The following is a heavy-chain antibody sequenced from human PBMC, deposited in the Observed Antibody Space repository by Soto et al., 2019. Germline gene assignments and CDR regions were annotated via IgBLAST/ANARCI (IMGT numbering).Heavy chain of an antibody. D-gene: IGHD2-2*01. CDR2: IIPRSATS. Sequence: QVQLVQSGAEVKKPGSSVKVSCKASGDTFSTYTITWMRQAPGQGLEWMGGIIPRSATSNYAQKFQGRVTITADESTSTAQMALRSLRAEDTAVYYCARARLVLVASTVNADYDSYAVDFWAQGTTVTVSS. J-gene: IGHJ6*02. CDR1: GDTFSTYT. CDR3: ARARLVLVASTVNADYDSYAVDF. V-gene: IGHV1-69*12.